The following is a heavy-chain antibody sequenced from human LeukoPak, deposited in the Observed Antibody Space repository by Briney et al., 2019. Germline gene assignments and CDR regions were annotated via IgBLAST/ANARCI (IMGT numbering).Heavy chain of an antibody. CDR2: IYYTGNT. CDR1: GDSISTYY. D-gene: IGHD5-12*01. V-gene: IGHV4-59*08. CDR3: ARGGGYASPIGY. J-gene: IGHJ4*02. Sequence: SETLSLTCTVSGDSISTYYWTWIRQPPGKGLEWIGYIYYTGNTNYNPSLKGRVTISLDTSKNQFSLKLTSVTAADTAIYYCARGGGYASPIGYWGQGALVTVSS.